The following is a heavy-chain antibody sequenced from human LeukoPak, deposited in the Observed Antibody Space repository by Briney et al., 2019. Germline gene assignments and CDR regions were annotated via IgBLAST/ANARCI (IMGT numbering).Heavy chain of an antibody. CDR3: ARVRTSYYYGSGSLEDY. J-gene: IGHJ4*02. CDR1: GGSFSGYY. D-gene: IGHD3-10*01. CDR2: INHSGST. V-gene: IGHV4-34*01. Sequence: SETLSLTCAVYGGSFSGYYWSWIRQPPGKGLEWIGEINHSGSTNYNPSLKSRVTISVDTSKNQFSLKLSSVTAADTAVYYCARVRTSYYYGSGSLEDYWGQGTLVTVSS.